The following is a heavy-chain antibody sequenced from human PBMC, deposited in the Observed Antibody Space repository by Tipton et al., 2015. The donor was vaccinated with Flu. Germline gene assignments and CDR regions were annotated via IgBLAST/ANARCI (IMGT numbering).Heavy chain of an antibody. CDR3: ARVSPGVESWFDP. CDR1: GDSMTSSRYY. Sequence: TLSLTCSVSGDSMTSSRYYWGWIRQPPGKGLEWIGSIFHSGSTYYNPSLKSRVTISVDTSKNQFSLKLISVTAADTAVYYCARVSPGVESWFDPWCQVTLVTVAS. D-gene: IGHD3-3*01. V-gene: IGHV4-39*07. J-gene: IGHJ5*02. CDR2: IFHSGST.